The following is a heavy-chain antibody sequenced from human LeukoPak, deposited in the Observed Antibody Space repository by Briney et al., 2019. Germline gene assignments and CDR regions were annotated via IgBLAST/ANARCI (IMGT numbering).Heavy chain of an antibody. Sequence: GGSLRLSCAASGFTFSNYGMNWVRQAPGKGLEWVSALSSSGGSTYYADSVKGRFTISRDNSKNTLYLQMSSLKASDTAMYYCARHGNGWKRLDYWGQGTLVTVSS. J-gene: IGHJ4*02. CDR2: LSSSGGST. V-gene: IGHV3-23*01. CDR1: GFTFSNYG. CDR3: ARHGNGWKRLDY. D-gene: IGHD6-19*01.